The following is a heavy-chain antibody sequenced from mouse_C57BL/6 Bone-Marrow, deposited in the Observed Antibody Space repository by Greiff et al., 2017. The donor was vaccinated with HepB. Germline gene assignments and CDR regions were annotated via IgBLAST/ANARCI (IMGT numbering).Heavy chain of an antibody. D-gene: IGHD1-1*01. V-gene: IGHV1-22*01. CDR2: INPNNGGT. Sequence: VQLQQSGPELVKPGASVKMSCKASGYTFTDYTMHWVKQSHGKSLEWIGYINPNNGGTSYNQKFKVKATLTVNKSSSTAYMELRSLTSEDSAVYYCARENGSSYEGAMDYWGQGTSVTVSS. CDR3: ARENGSSYEGAMDY. CDR1: GYTFTDYT. J-gene: IGHJ4*01.